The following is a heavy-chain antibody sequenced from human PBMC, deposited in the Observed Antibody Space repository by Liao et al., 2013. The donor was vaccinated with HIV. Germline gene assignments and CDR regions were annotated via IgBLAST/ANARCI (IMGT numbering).Heavy chain of an antibody. CDR2: IYYSGST. V-gene: IGHV4-39*07. CDR3: ARRSPLITVWGTYSPTYFDY. J-gene: IGHJ4*01. Sequence: QLQLQESGPGLVKPSETLSLTCTVSGGSISSTSYYWGWIRQPPGKGLEWIGSIYYSGSTYYNPSLKSRVTISVDTSKNQFSLKLSSVTAADTAVYYCARRSPLITVWGTYSPTYFDYVGRREPWSPSPQ. CDR1: GGSISSTSYY. D-gene: IGHD3-16*01.